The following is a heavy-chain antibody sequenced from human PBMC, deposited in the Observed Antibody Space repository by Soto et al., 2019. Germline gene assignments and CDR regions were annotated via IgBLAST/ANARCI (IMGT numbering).Heavy chain of an antibody. D-gene: IGHD3-22*01. V-gene: IGHV3-23*01. CDR3: AKDVQSRYYYDSSGYYDY. Sequence: GGSLRLSCAASGFTFSSYAMSWVRQAPGKGLEWVSAISGSGGSTYYADSVKGRFTISRDNSKNTLYLQMNSLRAEDTAVYYCAKDVQSRYYYDSSGYYDYWGQGTLVTVSS. CDR1: GFTFSSYA. CDR2: ISGSGGST. J-gene: IGHJ4*02.